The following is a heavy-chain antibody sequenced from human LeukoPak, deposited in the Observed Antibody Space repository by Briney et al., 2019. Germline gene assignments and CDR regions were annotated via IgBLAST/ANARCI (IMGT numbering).Heavy chain of an antibody. CDR3: ASRVYYYDSSGRDAFDI. Sequence: GASVKVSCKSSGYTFTSYGISWVRQAPGQGLEWMGWISAYNGNTNYAQKLQGRVTMTTDTSTSTAYMELRSLRSDDTAVYYCASRVYYYDSSGRDAFDIWGQGTMVTVSS. V-gene: IGHV1-18*01. D-gene: IGHD3-22*01. J-gene: IGHJ3*02. CDR2: ISAYNGNT. CDR1: GYTFTSYG.